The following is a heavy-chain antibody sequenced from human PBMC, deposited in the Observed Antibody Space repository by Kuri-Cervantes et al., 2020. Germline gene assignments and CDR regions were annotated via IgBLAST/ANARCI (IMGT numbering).Heavy chain of an antibody. CDR3: ARDLIAAPVLGAVDI. CDR2: IYYSGST. V-gene: IGHV4-61*01. Sequence: SETLSLTCTVSGGSVSSGSYYWSWIRQPPGKGLEWIGYIYYSGSTNYNPSLKSRVTISLDTSKNQFSLRLSSVTAADTAVYYCARDLIAAPVLGAVDIWGQGTLVTVSS. CDR1: GGSVSSGSYY. D-gene: IGHD6-13*01. J-gene: IGHJ3*02.